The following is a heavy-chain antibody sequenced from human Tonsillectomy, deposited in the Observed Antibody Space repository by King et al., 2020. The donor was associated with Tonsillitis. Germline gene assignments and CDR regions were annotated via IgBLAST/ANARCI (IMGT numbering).Heavy chain of an antibody. CDR3: ARQVCDFGWNCHFDY. J-gene: IGHJ4*02. D-gene: IGHD1-7*01. CDR1: GGSINSSNYY. CDR2: VFYSGST. Sequence: QLQESGPRLVKPSETLSLICTVSGGSINSSNYYWGWIRQPPGKGLEWIGTVFYSGSTYQNPSLKSRITISVDTSKNQFSLKLTSVTAADTAVYYCARQVCDFGWNCHFDYWGQGTLVTVSS. V-gene: IGHV4-39*01.